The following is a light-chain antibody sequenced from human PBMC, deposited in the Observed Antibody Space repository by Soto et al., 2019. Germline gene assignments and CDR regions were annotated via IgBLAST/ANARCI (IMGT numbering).Light chain of an antibody. Sequence: EIVLTQSPGTLSLSPGERATLSCRASQSVSSSYLAWYQQKPGQAPRLLIYGASSRATGITDRFSGSGSGTDFSLTISGLESEDFAVYYCQQYGTSPAWTFGQGTKVEIK. V-gene: IGKV3-20*01. J-gene: IGKJ1*01. CDR1: QSVSSSY. CDR3: QQYGTSPAWT. CDR2: GAS.